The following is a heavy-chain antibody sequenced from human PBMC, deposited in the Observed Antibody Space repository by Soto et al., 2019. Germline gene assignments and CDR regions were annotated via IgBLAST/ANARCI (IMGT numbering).Heavy chain of an antibody. V-gene: IGHV1-3*01. CDR1: GYTFSTHA. J-gene: IGHJ6*02. CDR3: ARGKGMEENYYYFGLDI. D-gene: IGHD1-1*01. CDR2: INGGTGQT. Sequence: QVQVVQSGAEVKKPGASVKISCKASGYTFSTHAMHWVRQAPGQSLEWMGWINGGTGQTKHSHRFQDRVTITRDTSASTAYMELRSLRSEDTAVYYCARGKGMEENYYYFGLDIWGQGTTVTVPS.